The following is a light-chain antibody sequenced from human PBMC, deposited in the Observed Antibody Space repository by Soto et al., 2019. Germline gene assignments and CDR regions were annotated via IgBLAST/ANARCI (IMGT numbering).Light chain of an antibody. CDR3: MQGTHWPPYT. CDR1: QSLAYSDGNTY. J-gene: IGKJ2*01. V-gene: IGKV2-30*01. CDR2: KVS. Sequence: DVVMTQSPLSLPVTLGQPASISCRSSQSLAYSDGNTYLNWFQQRPGQSPRRLIYKVSNRDSGVPDRFSGSGSATDFTLKFSRVEAEDVGVYYCMQGTHWPPYTFGQGTKLEIK.